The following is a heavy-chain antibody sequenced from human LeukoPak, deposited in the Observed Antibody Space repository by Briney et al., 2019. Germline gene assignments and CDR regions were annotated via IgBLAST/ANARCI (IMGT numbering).Heavy chain of an antibody. V-gene: IGHV3-30*04. D-gene: IGHD6-19*01. J-gene: IGHJ4*02. Sequence: GGSLRLSYAASGFTFSSYAMHWVRQAPGKGLEWVAVISYDGSNKYYADSVKGRFTISRDNSKNTLYLQMNSLKTEDTAVYYCTSLSTGLAVAGTVDYWGQGTLVTVSS. CDR3: TSLSTGLAVAGTVDY. CDR1: GFTFSSYA. CDR2: ISYDGSNK.